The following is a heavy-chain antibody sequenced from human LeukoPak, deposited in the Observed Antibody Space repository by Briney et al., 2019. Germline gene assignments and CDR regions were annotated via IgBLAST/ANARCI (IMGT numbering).Heavy chain of an antibody. V-gene: IGHV3-30*02. CDR2: IRHDGSNK. CDR3: AKENLTSLFDY. Sequence: GGSLRLSCAASGFTFSSYGMHWVRQAPGKGLEWVAFIRHDGSNKYYADSVKGRFTISRDNSKNTLYLQMNSLRAEDTAVYYCAKENLTSLFDYWGQGTLVTVSS. D-gene: IGHD3-9*01. CDR1: GFTFSSYG. J-gene: IGHJ4*02.